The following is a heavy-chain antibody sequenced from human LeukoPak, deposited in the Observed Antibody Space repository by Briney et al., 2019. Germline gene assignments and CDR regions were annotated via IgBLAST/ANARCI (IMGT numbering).Heavy chain of an antibody. Sequence: GGSLRLSCAASGFTFSSYAMSWVRQAPGKGLEWVSVISGSGGSTYYADSVKGRFTISRDNSKNTLYLQMNSLRAEDTAVYYCAKGTERYREVSSFDSWGQGTQVTVSS. J-gene: IGHJ4*02. CDR1: GFTFSSYA. D-gene: IGHD3-10*01. CDR2: ISGSGGST. V-gene: IGHV3-23*01. CDR3: AKGTERYREVSSFDS.